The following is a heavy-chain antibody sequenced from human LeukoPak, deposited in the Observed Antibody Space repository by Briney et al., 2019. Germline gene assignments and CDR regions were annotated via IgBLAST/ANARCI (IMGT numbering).Heavy chain of an antibody. CDR3: ARRGLHDY. Sequence: GGSLRLSCVASGFTYSDYWMSWVRQGPGKGLEWVATIKGDGSVKNYVDSVKGRFTISRDNAKNSVFLQMDSLRVEDTALYYCARRGLHDYWGQGTLVTVSS. J-gene: IGHJ4*02. V-gene: IGHV3-7*03. CDR2: IKGDGSVK. CDR1: GFTYSDYW. D-gene: IGHD5/OR15-5a*01.